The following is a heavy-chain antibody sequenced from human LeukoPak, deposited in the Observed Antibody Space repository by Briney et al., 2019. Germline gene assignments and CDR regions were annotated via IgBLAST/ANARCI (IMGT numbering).Heavy chain of an antibody. J-gene: IGHJ3*02. V-gene: IGHV1-69*13. CDR3: ARDQEQLDAFDI. D-gene: IGHD6-6*01. CDR1: GGTFISYA. Sequence: GASVKVSCKASGGTFISYAISWVRQAPGQGLEWMGGIIPIFGTANYAQKFQGRVTITADESTSTAYMELSSLRSEDTAVYYCARDQEQLDAFDIWGQGTMVTVSS. CDR2: IIPIFGTA.